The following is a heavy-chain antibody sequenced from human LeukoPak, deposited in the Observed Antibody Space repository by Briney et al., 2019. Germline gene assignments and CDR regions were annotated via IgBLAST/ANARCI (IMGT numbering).Heavy chain of an antibody. Sequence: GGSLRLSCAASGFTFSSYWMSWVRQAPGKGLEWVANIKQDGSEKYYVDSVKGRFTISRDNAKNSLYLQMNSLRAEDTAVYYCAKDQSLVPAAIWDGGFDPWGQGTLVTVSS. CDR3: AKDQSLVPAAIWDGGFDP. V-gene: IGHV3-7*01. D-gene: IGHD2-2*02. CDR2: IKQDGSEK. J-gene: IGHJ5*02. CDR1: GFTFSSYW.